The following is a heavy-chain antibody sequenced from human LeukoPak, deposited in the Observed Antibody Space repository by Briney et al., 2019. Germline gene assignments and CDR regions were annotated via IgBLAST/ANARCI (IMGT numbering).Heavy chain of an antibody. CDR3: ANERKSGYIMVVTATNFDY. V-gene: IGHV3-23*01. Sequence: GGSLRLSCAASGFTFSSYAMSWVRQAPGKGLEWVSAISGSGGSTYYADSVKGRFTISRDNSKNTLYLQMNSLRAEDTAVYYCANERKSGYIMVVTATNFDYWGQGTLVTVSS. CDR2: ISGSGGST. D-gene: IGHD2-21*02. J-gene: IGHJ4*02. CDR1: GFTFSSYA.